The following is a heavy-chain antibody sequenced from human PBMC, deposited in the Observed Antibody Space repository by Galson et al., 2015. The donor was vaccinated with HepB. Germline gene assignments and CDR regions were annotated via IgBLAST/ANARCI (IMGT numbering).Heavy chain of an antibody. Sequence: SVKVSCKASGYTFTSYSMHWVRQAPGQRLEWMGWINAGNGNTRYSQKFQGRVTITRDTSASTAYMELTSLTSEDTAVYYCAKDGGYTWFDPWGQGTLVTVSS. V-gene: IGHV1-3*01. J-gene: IGHJ5*02. D-gene: IGHD3-16*01. CDR3: AKDGGYTWFDP. CDR2: INAGNGNT. CDR1: GYTFTSYS.